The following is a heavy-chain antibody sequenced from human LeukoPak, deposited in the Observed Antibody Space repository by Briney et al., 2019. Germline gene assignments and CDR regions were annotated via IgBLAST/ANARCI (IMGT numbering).Heavy chain of an antibody. CDR2: ISSSSSYI. CDR1: VFTFSSYS. J-gene: IGHJ4*02. D-gene: IGHD3-10*01. V-gene: IGHV3-21*01. Sequence: GGSLRLSCAASVFTFSSYSMNWVRQAPGKGLEWVSSISSSSSYIYYADSVKGRFTISRDNAKNSLYLQMNSLRAEDTAVYYCARAGITKKASSYFDYWGQGTLVTVSS. CDR3: ARAGITKKASSYFDY.